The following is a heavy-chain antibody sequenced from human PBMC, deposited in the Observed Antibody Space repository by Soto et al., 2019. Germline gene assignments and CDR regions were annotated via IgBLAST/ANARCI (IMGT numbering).Heavy chain of an antibody. D-gene: IGHD4-17*01. Sequence: QVQLVQSGAEVKKPGSSVKVSCKASGGTFSSYAISWVRQAPGQGLEWMGGIIPIFGTANYAQKFQGRVTITADKSTRTAYMELSSLRSEDTAVYYCATSRYGDYVGWFDYWGQGTLVTVSS. CDR1: GGTFSSYA. CDR2: IIPIFGTA. V-gene: IGHV1-69*06. J-gene: IGHJ4*02. CDR3: ATSRYGDYVGWFDY.